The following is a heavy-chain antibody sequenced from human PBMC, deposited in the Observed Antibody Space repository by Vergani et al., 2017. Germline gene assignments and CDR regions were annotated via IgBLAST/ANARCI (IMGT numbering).Heavy chain of an antibody. V-gene: IGHV4-39*01. CDR3: ARHSTVEWLVKLGWIDP. J-gene: IGHJ5*02. Sequence: QLQLQESGPGLVKPSATLPLTCSVSGASTRSSNYYWGWIRQPPGKGLEWIASIYYSGGTYYNPSLKSRVPISLDTSKNQFSLKLSSVTAADTAVYFCARHSTVEWLVKLGWIDPWGQGILVTVSS. D-gene: IGHD6-19*01. CDR2: IYYSGGT. CDR1: GASTRSSNYY.